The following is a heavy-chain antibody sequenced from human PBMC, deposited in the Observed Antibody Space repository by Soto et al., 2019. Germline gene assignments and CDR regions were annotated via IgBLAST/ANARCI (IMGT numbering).Heavy chain of an antibody. D-gene: IGHD3-3*01. Sequence: QVQLVESGGGVVQPGRSLRLSCAASGFTFSSYGMHWVRQAPGKGLEWVAVICYDGSNKYYADSVKGRFTISRDNSKNTLYLQRNSLGAEDTAVYYCARHHYDFWSGYSLLPNFDYWGQGTLVTVSS. CDR2: ICYDGSNK. V-gene: IGHV3-33*01. CDR1: GFTFSSYG. J-gene: IGHJ4*02. CDR3: ARHHYDFWSGYSLLPNFDY.